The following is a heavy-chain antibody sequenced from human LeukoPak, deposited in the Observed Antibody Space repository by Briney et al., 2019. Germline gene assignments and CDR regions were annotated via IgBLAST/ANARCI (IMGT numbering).Heavy chain of an antibody. CDR1: GYTFTSYG. CDR2: ISAYNGNT. D-gene: IGHD6-6*01. J-gene: IGHJ4*02. Sequence: ASVKVSCKASGYTFTSYGISWVRQAPGQGLEWMGWISAYNGNTNYAQKLQGRVTMTTDTSTSTVYMELSSLRSEDTAVYYCARAQDSSSSTPFDYWGQGTLVTVSS. CDR3: ARAQDSSSSTPFDY. V-gene: IGHV1-18*01.